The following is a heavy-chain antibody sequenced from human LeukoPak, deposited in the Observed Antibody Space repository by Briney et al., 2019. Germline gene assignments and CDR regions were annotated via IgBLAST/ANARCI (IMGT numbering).Heavy chain of an antibody. CDR2: IYYSGST. CDR1: GGSISSSSYC. V-gene: IGHV4-39*07. J-gene: IGHJ5*02. D-gene: IGHD3-22*01. Sequence: PSETLSLTCTVSGGSISSSSYCWGWIRQPPGKGLEWIGSIYYSGSTYYNPSLKSRVTISVDTSKNQFSLKLSSVTAADTAVYYCARVVTMIVVAWGQGTLVTVSS. CDR3: ARVVTMIVVA.